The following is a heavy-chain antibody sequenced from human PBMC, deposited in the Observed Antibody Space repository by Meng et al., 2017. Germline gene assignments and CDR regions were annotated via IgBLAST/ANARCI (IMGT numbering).Heavy chain of an antibody. CDR2: IIPIFGTA. CDR3: ARAGHIVVVTAPGRFAFDI. Sequence: SVKVSCKASGGTFSSYAISWVRQAPGQGLEWMGGIIPIFGTANYAQKFQGRVTITADKSTSTAYMELSSLRSEDTAVYYCARAGHIVVVTAPGRFAFDIWGQGTMVTVSS. V-gene: IGHV1-69*06. CDR1: GGTFSSYA. J-gene: IGHJ3*02. D-gene: IGHD2-21*02.